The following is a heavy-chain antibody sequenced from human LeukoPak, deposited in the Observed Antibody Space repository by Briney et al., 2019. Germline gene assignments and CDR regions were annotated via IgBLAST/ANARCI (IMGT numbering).Heavy chain of an antibody. CDR3: ARGRPEDAFDI. CDR1: GGSISSSIYF. J-gene: IGHJ3*02. V-gene: IGHV4-39*07. Sequence: SETLSLTCTVSGGSISSSIYFWGWIRQPPGKGLEWIGSIHYSGSTYHDPSLKSRVTISVDTSKNQFSLKLSSVTAADTAVYYCARGRPEDAFDIWGQGTMVTVSS. CDR2: IHYSGST.